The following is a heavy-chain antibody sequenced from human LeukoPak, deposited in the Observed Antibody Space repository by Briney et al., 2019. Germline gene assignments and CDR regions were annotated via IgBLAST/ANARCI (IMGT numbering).Heavy chain of an antibody. V-gene: IGHV1-2*02. CDR3: ARAHLKYSGYDSVAY. Sequence: ASVKVSCKASGYTFTGYYMHWVRQAPGQGLEWMGWINPNSGSTNYAQKFQGRVTMARDTSISTAYMELSRLRSDDTAVYYCARAHLKYSGYDSVAYWGQGTLVTVSS. CDR1: GYTFTGYY. J-gene: IGHJ4*02. CDR2: INPNSGST. D-gene: IGHD5-12*01.